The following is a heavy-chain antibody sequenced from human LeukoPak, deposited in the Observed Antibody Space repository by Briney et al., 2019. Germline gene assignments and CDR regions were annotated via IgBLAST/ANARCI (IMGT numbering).Heavy chain of an antibody. J-gene: IGHJ6*03. CDR2: IYYSGNT. CDR3: ARDWGVGGRPGYMDV. CDR1: GGSISSYY. Sequence: SETLSLTCTVSGGSISSYYGSWIRQPPGKGLEWIGYIYYSGNTNYNPSLKSRVTILVDTSKNQVSLKLSSVTAADTAVYFCARDWGVGGRPGYMDVWGKGTTVTVSS. D-gene: IGHD6-6*01. V-gene: IGHV4-59*01.